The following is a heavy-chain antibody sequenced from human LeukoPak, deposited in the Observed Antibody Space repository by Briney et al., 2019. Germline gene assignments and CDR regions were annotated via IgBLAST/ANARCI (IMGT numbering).Heavy chain of an antibody. J-gene: IGHJ4*02. CDR2: IIPIFGTA. CDR3: ARDLHTYYYDSSGYYYGEFDY. Sequence: GASVTVSFKASGGTFSSYAISWVRQAPGQGREWMGGIIPIFGTANYAQKFQGRVTITTDESTSTAYMELSSLRSEDTAVYYCARDLHTYYYDSSGYYYGEFDYWGQGTLVTVSS. D-gene: IGHD3-22*01. V-gene: IGHV1-69*05. CDR1: GGTFSSYA.